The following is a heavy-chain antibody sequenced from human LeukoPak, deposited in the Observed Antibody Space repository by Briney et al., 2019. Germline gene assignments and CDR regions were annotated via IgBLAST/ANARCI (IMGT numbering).Heavy chain of an antibody. Sequence: GGSLRLSCAASGFTVSSNYMSWVRQAPGKGLEWVSVIYSGGSTYYADSVKGRFTISRDNSKNTLYLQMNSLRAEDTAVYYCARDLMSRRKDYDFWSGTHYYYYYGMDVWGQGTTVTVSS. D-gene: IGHD3-3*01. V-gene: IGHV3-66*01. CDR2: IYSGGST. CDR3: ARDLMSRRKDYDFWSGTHYYYYYGMDV. CDR1: GFTVSSNY. J-gene: IGHJ6*02.